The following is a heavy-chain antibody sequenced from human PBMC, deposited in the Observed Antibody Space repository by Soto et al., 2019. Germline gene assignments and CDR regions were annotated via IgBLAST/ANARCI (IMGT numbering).Heavy chain of an antibody. Sequence: QITLKESGPTLVKPTQTLTLTCTFSGFSLSTSGVGVGWIRQPPGKALEWLALIYWDDDKRYSPSLKSRLTITTDTSKNQVVLTMTNMDPVDTATYYCTTPYSSGWAGGAFDIWGQGTMVTVSS. D-gene: IGHD6-19*01. CDR1: GFSLSTSGVG. CDR2: IYWDDDK. CDR3: TTPYSSGWAGGAFDI. J-gene: IGHJ3*02. V-gene: IGHV2-5*02.